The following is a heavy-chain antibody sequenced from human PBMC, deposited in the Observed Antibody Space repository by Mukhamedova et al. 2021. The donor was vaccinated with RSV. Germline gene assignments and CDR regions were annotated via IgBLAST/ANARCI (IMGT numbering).Heavy chain of an antibody. D-gene: IGHD3-10*01. CDR2: INAGIGNT. V-gene: IGHV1-3*01. J-gene: IGHJ6*02. Sequence: VRQAPGQRLEWMGWINAGIGNTKYSQKFQGRVTITRDTSASTAYMELSSLRSEDTAVYYCARDGGSGSYSMDVWGQGTTVTVSS. CDR3: ARDGGSGSYSMDV.